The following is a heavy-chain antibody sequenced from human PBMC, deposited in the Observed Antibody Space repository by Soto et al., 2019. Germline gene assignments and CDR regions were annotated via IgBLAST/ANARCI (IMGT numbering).Heavy chain of an antibody. Sequence: PGGSLRLSCAASGFTFSSYAMHWVRQAPGKGLEWVAVISYDGSNKYYADSVKGRFTISRDNSKNTLYLQMNSLRAEDTAVYYCARGTPTVTTADYWGQGTLVTVSS. D-gene: IGHD4-17*01. CDR3: ARGTPTVTTADY. J-gene: IGHJ4*02. V-gene: IGHV3-30-3*01. CDR2: ISYDGSNK. CDR1: GFTFSSYA.